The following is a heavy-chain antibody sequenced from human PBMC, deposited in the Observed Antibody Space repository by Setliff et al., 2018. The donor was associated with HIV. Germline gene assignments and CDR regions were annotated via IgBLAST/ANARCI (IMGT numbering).Heavy chain of an antibody. CDR3: AIRPSGYASGQFAA. Sequence: GASVKVSCKASGGTFSSYAINWVRQAPGQGLEWVGHIIPIFDATHYAQRFQGRVTITSDMSTSTGYMELSSLISEDTAMYYCAIRPSGYASGQFAAWGQGTLVTVSS. CDR1: GGTFSSYA. D-gene: IGHD5-12*01. CDR2: IIPIFDAT. V-gene: IGHV1-69*05. J-gene: IGHJ5*02.